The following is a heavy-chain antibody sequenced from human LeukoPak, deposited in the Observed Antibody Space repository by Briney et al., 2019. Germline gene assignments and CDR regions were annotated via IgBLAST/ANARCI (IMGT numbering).Heavy chain of an antibody. CDR3: ARAGQISTGAYFDY. D-gene: IGHD3-10*01. J-gene: IGHJ4*02. Sequence: ASVKVSCKASGGTFATYSYSWVRQAPGQGLEWMGRIIPVLDETNYAQKFQGRVTITADKTTNTAYMDLGSLRSEDTAVYYCARAGQISTGAYFDYWGQGTLVTVSS. CDR2: IIPVLDET. CDR1: GGTFATYS. V-gene: IGHV1-69*08.